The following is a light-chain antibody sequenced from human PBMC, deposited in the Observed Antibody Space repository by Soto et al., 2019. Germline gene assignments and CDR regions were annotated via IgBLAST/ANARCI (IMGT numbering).Light chain of an antibody. CDR2: LNSDGSH. J-gene: IGLJ2*01. CDR1: SGHSSYA. CDR3: QTWGTGIVV. V-gene: IGLV4-69*01. Sequence: QSVLTQSPSASASLGASVKLTCTLSSGHSSYAIAWHQQQPEKGPRYLMKLNSDGSHSKGDGIPDRFSGSSSGAERYLTSSSLQSEDEADYCCQTWGTGIVVFGGGTKLTVL.